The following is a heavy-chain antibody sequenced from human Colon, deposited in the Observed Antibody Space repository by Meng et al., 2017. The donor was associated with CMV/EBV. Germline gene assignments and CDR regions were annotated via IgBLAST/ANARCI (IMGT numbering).Heavy chain of an antibody. J-gene: IGHJ4*02. CDR3: ARRGSGSYAFDH. D-gene: IGHD1-26*01. V-gene: IGHV2-5*02. Sequence: CSFPAFSLDTRGVGVAWIRQPPGKALEWLALIYWDDEQRYNPSLQNRLTISNDTSKNQVLLTMTNMDPADTATYYCARRGSGSYAFDHWGQGTLVTVSS. CDR2: IYWDDEQ. CDR1: AFSLDTRGVG.